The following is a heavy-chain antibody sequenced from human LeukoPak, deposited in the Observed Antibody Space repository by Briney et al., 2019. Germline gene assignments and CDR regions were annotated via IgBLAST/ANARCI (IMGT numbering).Heavy chain of an antibody. V-gene: IGHV4-34*01. D-gene: IGHD6-13*01. J-gene: IGHJ4*02. Sequence: PGGSLRLSCAASGFTFSSYAMSWIRQPPGKGLEWIGEINHSGSTNYNPSLKSRVTISVDTSKNQFSLKLSSVTAADTAVYYCARHGGSIAAAGTVDYWGQGTLVTVSS. CDR2: INHSGST. CDR1: GFTFSSYA. CDR3: ARHGGSIAAAGTVDY.